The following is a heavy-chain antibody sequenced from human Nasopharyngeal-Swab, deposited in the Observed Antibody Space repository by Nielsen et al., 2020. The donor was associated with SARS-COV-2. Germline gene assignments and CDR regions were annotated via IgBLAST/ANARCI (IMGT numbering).Heavy chain of an antibody. CDR1: GFTFSFFG. V-gene: IGHV3-30*18. CDR2: ISYDGSDK. Sequence: GGSLRLSCAASGFTFSFFGMHWVRQAPGKGLEWVATISYDGSDKRYVDSVKGRFTISRDNSKNTLSLQMNRLRAEDTAVYYCAKDLRGPYFFWGQGTLVTVSS. J-gene: IGHJ4*02. CDR3: AKDLRGPYFF. D-gene: IGHD2/OR15-2a*01.